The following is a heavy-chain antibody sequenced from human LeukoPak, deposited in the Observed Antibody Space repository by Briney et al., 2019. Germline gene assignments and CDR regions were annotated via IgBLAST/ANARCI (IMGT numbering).Heavy chain of an antibody. V-gene: IGHV3-33*01. CDR3: ARAGYNSGWYEY. CDR1: GSTFSTYG. Sequence: GGSLRLSCAASGSTFSTYGMHWVRQAPGKGLEWVAVIWEDGTNIHYADSVKGRFTISRDNFKNTLYLQMNSLRAEDTAVYYCARAGYNSGWYEYWGQGTLVTVSS. J-gene: IGHJ4*02. D-gene: IGHD6-19*01. CDR2: IWEDGTNI.